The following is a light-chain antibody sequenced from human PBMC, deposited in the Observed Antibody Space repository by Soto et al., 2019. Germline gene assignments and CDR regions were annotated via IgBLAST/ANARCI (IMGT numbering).Light chain of an antibody. CDR3: QQYGGSPMT. V-gene: IGKV3-20*01. J-gene: IGKJ5*01. Sequence: EIVLTQSPGTLSLSPGERATLSCRASQSVSSTYLTWYQQKPGQAPRLLIYEASRRETGIPDRFSGSGSGTEFTLTISRLEPEDFALYYCQQYGGSPMTFGQGTRLEIK. CDR1: QSVSSTY. CDR2: EAS.